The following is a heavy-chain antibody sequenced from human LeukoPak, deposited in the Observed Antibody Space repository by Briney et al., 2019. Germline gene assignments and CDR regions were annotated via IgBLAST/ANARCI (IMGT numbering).Heavy chain of an antibody. Sequence: PSETLSLSCTVSGGSISSYYWSWIRQPAGKGLEWIGRIYTSGSTNYNPSLKSRVTISVDTSKNQFSLKLSSVTAADTAVYYCARRRMEYYDILTGYFSLSYYFDYWGQGTLVTVSS. J-gene: IGHJ4*02. V-gene: IGHV4-4*07. CDR3: ARRRMEYYDILTGYFSLSYYFDY. CDR1: GGSISSYY. D-gene: IGHD3-9*01. CDR2: IYTSGST.